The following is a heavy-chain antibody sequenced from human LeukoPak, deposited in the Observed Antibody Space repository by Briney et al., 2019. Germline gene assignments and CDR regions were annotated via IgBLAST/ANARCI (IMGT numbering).Heavy chain of an antibody. J-gene: IGHJ5*02. Sequence: ASGKVSCKASGYTFTGYYMHWVRQAPGQGLEWMGWINPNSGGTNYAQKFQGRVTMTRDTSISTAYMELSRLRSDDTAVYYCARGRNIAVAGTRWFDPWGQGTLVTVSS. D-gene: IGHD6-19*01. CDR1: GYTFTGYY. CDR2: INPNSGGT. CDR3: ARGRNIAVAGTRWFDP. V-gene: IGHV1-2*02.